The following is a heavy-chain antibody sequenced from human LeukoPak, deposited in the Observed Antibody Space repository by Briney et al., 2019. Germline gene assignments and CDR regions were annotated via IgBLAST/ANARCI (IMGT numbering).Heavy chain of an antibody. Sequence: GESLKISCKGSGYSFTSYWIGWVRQMPGKGLEWMGIIYPGDSDTRYSPSFQGQVTISADKSISTAYLQWSSLKASDTAMYYCARPHRLLRNFDWLPEYYFDYWGQGTLVTVSS. CDR1: GYSFTSYW. V-gene: IGHV5-51*01. CDR2: IYPGDSDT. D-gene: IGHD3-9*01. J-gene: IGHJ4*02. CDR3: ARPHRLLRNFDWLPEYYFDY.